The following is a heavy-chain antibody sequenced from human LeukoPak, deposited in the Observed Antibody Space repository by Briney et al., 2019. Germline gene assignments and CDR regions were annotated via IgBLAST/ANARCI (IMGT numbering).Heavy chain of an antibody. CDR1: GVSISSSKYY. Sequence: SETLSLTCTVSGVSISSSKYYWGWIRQPPGKGLEWIWTIYYNGRTHSNPSLKSRVTISVDTSKNQFSLKLNSGTAADTAVYYCARQTEGRISLIREIICYFDYWGQGALVTVSS. V-gene: IGHV4-39*01. D-gene: IGHD3-10*01. CDR3: ARQTEGRISLIREIICYFDY. J-gene: IGHJ4*02. CDR2: IYYNGRT.